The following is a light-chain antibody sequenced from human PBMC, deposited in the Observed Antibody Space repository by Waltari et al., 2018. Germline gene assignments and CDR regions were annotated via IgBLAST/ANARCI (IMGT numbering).Light chain of an antibody. CDR3: QQYYSTPIT. Sequence: DIVMTQSPDSLAVSLGERATINCKSSQNFLYKSNKKNFLAWYQQKRGQPPRLLLYWASTRGSGVPDRFSGSGSGTDFTLTISSLQAEDAAVYFCQQYYSTPITFGGGTRVEIK. J-gene: IGKJ4*01. CDR1: QNFLYKSNKKNF. V-gene: IGKV4-1*01. CDR2: WAS.